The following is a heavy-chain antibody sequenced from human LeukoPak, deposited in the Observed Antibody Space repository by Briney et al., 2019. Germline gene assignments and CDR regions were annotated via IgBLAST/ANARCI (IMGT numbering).Heavy chain of an antibody. CDR1: GGTFSSYA. CDR2: IIPIFGTA. J-gene: IGHJ4*02. CDR3: ASYYYDSSGYSPLDY. V-gene: IGHV1-69*01. D-gene: IGHD3-22*01. Sequence: SVKVSCKASGGTFSSYAISWVRQAPGQGPEWMGGIIPIFGTANYAQKFQGRVTITADESTSTAYMELSSLRSEDTAVYYCASYYYDSSGYSPLDYWGQGTLVTVSS.